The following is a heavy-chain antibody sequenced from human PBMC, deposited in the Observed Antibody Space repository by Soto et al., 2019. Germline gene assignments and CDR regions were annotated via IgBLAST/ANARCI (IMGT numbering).Heavy chain of an antibody. CDR1: GYIFTSYW. D-gene: IGHD2-15*01. Sequence: GXPLNISCTCSGYIFTSYWISWVRHMPVKGLEWMGRIDPSDSYTNYSPSFQGHVTISADKSISTAYLQWSSLKASDTAMYYCARHYCSGGSCYVYYYYGMDVWGQGTTVTVSS. CDR2: IDPSDSYT. J-gene: IGHJ6*02. V-gene: IGHV5-10-1*01. CDR3: ARHYCSGGSCYVYYYYGMDV.